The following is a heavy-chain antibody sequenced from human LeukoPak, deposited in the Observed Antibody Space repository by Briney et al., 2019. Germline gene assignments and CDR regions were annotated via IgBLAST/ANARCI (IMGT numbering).Heavy chain of an antibody. CDR1: GYTFTSYG. Sequence: ASVKVSCKASGYTFTSYGISWMRQAPGQGLEWMGWISAYNGNTNYAQKLQGRVTMTTDTSTSTAYMELRSLRSDDTAVYYCARHSLSSGWPSYYFDYWGQGTLVTVSS. D-gene: IGHD6-19*01. CDR3: ARHSLSSGWPSYYFDY. V-gene: IGHV1-18*01. J-gene: IGHJ4*02. CDR2: ISAYNGNT.